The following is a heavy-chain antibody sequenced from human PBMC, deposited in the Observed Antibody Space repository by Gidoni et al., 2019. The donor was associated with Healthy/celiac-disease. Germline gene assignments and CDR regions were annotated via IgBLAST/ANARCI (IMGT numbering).Heavy chain of an antibody. D-gene: IGHD1-1*01. Sequence: QVQLQESGPGLVKPSQTLSLTCTVSGGSISSGGYYWSWIRQHPGKGLEWLGYIYYSGSTYYNPSLKSRVTISVDTSKNQFSLKLSSVTAADTAVYYCARARLNEYTNWFDPWGQGTLVTVSS. J-gene: IGHJ5*02. CDR2: IYYSGST. CDR3: ARARLNEYTNWFDP. CDR1: GGSISSGGYY. V-gene: IGHV4-31*03.